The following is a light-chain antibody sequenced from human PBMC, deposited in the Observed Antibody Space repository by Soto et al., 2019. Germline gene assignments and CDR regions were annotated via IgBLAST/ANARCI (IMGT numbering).Light chain of an antibody. V-gene: IGKV1-39*01. CDR1: QSISSY. Sequence: DIQMTQSPSSLSASVGDRVTITCRASQSISSYLNWYQQKPGKAPKLLIYAASSLQSGVPSRFSGSGSGTDFTLTISSLPPEDFATYYCQQSYSTLWTFGQGTKVEIK. CDR2: AAS. CDR3: QQSYSTLWT. J-gene: IGKJ1*01.